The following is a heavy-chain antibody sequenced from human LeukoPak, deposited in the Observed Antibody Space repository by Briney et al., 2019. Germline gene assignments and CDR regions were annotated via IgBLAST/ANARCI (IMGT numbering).Heavy chain of an antibody. J-gene: IGHJ3*02. V-gene: IGHV4-39*07. CDR1: GASINSGSNY. D-gene: IGHD5-18*01. CDR3: ARSDGYGLVGI. CDR2: TYSSGST. Sequence: SETLSLTCRVSGASINSGSNYWGWIRQPPGKTLEWIGSTYSSGSTYYNPSLKSRVIIMIDTPKNHFSLTLSSVTAADTAVYYCARSDGYGLVGIWGQGTMVTVSS.